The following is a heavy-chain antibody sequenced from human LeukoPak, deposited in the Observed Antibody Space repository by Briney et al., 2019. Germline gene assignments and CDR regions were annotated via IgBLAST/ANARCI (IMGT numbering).Heavy chain of an antibody. Sequence: SETLSLACTVSGGSISSYYWSWIRQPPGKGLEWIGYIYYSGSTNYNPSLKSRVTISVDTSKHQFSLKLSSVTAADTAVYYCARGLPARQRFLEWLLHGYYFDYWGQGTLVTVSS. D-gene: IGHD3-3*01. J-gene: IGHJ4*02. CDR2: IYYSGST. CDR1: GGSISSYY. V-gene: IGHV4-59*01. CDR3: ARGLPARQRFLEWLLHGYYFDY.